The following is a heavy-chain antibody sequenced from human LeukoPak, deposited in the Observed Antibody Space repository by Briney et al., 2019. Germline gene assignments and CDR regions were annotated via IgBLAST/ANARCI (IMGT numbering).Heavy chain of an antibody. CDR1: GYTFTSYD. V-gene: IGHV1-8*01. CDR3: AREPRGAAYFDY. J-gene: IGHJ4*02. CDR2: MNPNSGNT. Sequence: ASVKVSCKASGYTFTSYDISWVRQATGQGLEWMGWMNPNSGNTGYAQKFQGRVTMTRNTSISTAYMELSSLRSEDTAVYYCAREPRGAAYFDYWGQGTLVTVSS.